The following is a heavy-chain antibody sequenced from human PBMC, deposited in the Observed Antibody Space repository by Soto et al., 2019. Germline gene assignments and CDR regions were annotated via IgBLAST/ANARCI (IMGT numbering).Heavy chain of an antibody. D-gene: IGHD2-21*01. J-gene: IGHJ4*02. Sequence: QVQLVQSGAEEKKPGASVKVSCKASGYTFTSYAMHWVRQAPGQRLEWMGWINAGNGNTKYAQKFQGRVTITRDTSASTAYMGLSSLRSEDTAVYYCARSIVVVPALDYWGQGTLVTVSS. CDR1: GYTFTSYA. V-gene: IGHV1-3*05. CDR2: INAGNGNT. CDR3: ARSIVVVPALDY.